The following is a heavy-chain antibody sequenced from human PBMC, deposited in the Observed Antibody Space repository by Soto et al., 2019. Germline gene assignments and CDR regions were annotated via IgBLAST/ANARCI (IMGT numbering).Heavy chain of an antibody. CDR3: ARGGPYYYDSSGYYY. J-gene: IGHJ4*02. V-gene: IGHV4-4*07. Sequence: QVQLQESGPGLVKPSETLSLTCTVSGGSISSYYWRWIRQPAGKGLEWIGRIYTSGSTNYNPSLKSRVTMSVATSKNQFSLKLSSVTAADTAVYDCARGGPYYYDSSGYYYWGREPWSPSPQ. CDR2: IYTSGST. CDR1: GGSISSYY. D-gene: IGHD3-22*01.